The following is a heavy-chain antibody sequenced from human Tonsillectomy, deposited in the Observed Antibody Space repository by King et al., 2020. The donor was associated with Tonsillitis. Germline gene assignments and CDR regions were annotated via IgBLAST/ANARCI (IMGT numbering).Heavy chain of an antibody. Sequence: LQLQESGPGLVKPSETLSLTCTVSGGSISTYFWSWLRQPAGKGLEWIGRIHSSGSTNYNPSLKSRVTMSVDTSKNRFSLRLNSVTAADTALYYCARDKSGSWHNWFDPWGQGKLVLVSS. CDR2: IHSSGST. J-gene: IGHJ5*02. CDR3: ARDKSGSWHNWFDP. CDR1: GGSISTYF. D-gene: IGHD6-13*01. V-gene: IGHV4-4*07.